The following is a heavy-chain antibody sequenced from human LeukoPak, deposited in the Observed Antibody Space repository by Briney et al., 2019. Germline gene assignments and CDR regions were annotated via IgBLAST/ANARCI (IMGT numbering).Heavy chain of an antibody. CDR3: ARALPTGDGAFDI. V-gene: IGHV1-46*01. Sequence: GASVKVSCKAFGYTFTSNYMHWVRQAPGQGPEWMGVISPSGGSTTYAQKFQGRVTLTRDMSTSTDYLELSSLRSEDTAVYYCARALPTGDGAFDIWGQGTMVTVSS. D-gene: IGHD7-27*01. J-gene: IGHJ3*02. CDR1: GYTFTSNY. CDR2: ISPSGGST.